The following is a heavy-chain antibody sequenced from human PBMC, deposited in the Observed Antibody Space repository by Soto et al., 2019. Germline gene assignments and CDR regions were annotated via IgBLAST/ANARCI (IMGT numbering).Heavy chain of an antibody. CDR3: ARLGAVAGDNWFDP. CDR1: GGSISSSSYY. V-gene: IGHV4-39*01. Sequence: SETLSLTCTFSGGSISSSSYYLGWIRQPPGKGLEWIGSIYYSGSTYYNPSLKSRVTISVDTSKNQFSLKLSSVTAADTAVYYCARLGAVAGDNWFDPWGQGTLVTVSS. J-gene: IGHJ5*02. D-gene: IGHD6-19*01. CDR2: IYYSGST.